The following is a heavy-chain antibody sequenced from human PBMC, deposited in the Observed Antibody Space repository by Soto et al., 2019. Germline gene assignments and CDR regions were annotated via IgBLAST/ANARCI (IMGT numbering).Heavy chain of an antibody. CDR3: ARDVGLGYCSGGSCYDYYYYGMDV. J-gene: IGHJ6*02. D-gene: IGHD2-15*01. CDR1: GDRCTSYW. V-gene: IGHV5-51*01. CDR2: IYPGDSDT. Sequence: VELLRVSWKGAGDRCTSYWSGWVRQMPGKGLEWMGIIYPGDSDTRYSPSFQGQDTISADKSISTAYLQWSSLKASDTAMYYCARDVGLGYCSGGSCYDYYYYGMDVWGQGTTVTVSS.